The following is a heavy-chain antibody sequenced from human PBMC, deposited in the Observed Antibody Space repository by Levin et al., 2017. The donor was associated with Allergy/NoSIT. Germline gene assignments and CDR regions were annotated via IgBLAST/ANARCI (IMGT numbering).Heavy chain of an antibody. Sequence: ASVKVSCKASGYTFTGYYMHWVRQAPGQGLEWMGWINPNSGGTNYAQKFQGRVTMTRDTSISTAYMELSRLRSDDTAVYYCARDIVVVPAARYYYGSGSYYPFDYWGQGTLVTVSS. CDR1: GYTFTGYY. V-gene: IGHV1-2*02. CDR2: INPNSGGT. D-gene: IGHD3-10*01. CDR3: ARDIVVVPAARYYYGSGSYYPFDY. J-gene: IGHJ4*02.